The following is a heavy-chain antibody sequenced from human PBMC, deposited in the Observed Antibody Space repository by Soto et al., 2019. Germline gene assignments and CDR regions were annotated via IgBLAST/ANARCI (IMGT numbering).Heavy chain of an antibody. Sequence: PGGSLRLSCAASGFTFSTYGMHWVRQAPGKGLVWVARVNSDGSNKNYADSVKGRFTISRDNAKNTVYLQMNSLKAEDTAVYYCARGGPSGYYQDYWGQGTLVTSPQ. CDR3: ARGGPSGYYQDY. CDR2: VNSDGSNK. CDR1: GFTFSTYG. J-gene: IGHJ4*02. D-gene: IGHD3-22*01. V-gene: IGHV3-74*01.